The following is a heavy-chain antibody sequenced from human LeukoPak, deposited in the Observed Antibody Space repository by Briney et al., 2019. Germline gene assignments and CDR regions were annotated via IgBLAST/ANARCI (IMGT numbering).Heavy chain of an antibody. CDR3: AKAELGVDTFFDY. CDR1: GSTFSSYA. D-gene: IGHD3-3*01. CDR2: ISGSGGST. J-gene: IGHJ4*02. V-gene: IGHV3-23*01. Sequence: PGGSLRLSCAASGSTFSSYAMSWVRQAPGKGLEWVSAISGSGGSTYYADSVKGRFTISRDNSKNTLYLQMNSLRAEDTAVYYCAKAELGVDTFFDYWGQGTLVTVSS.